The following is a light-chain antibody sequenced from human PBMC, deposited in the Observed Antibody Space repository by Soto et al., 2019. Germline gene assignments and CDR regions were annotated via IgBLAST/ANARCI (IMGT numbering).Light chain of an antibody. CDR3: GSYSTTTYLGV. Sequence: QSALTQPPSVSGSPGQSVTISCTGTSTDFVSYNRVSWYQQPPGTAPKLIIYDVTDRPPGVSDRFSGSKSGNTASLTISGLQPDDESLYYCGSYSTTTYLGVFGGGTQLTVL. V-gene: IGLV2-18*02. CDR1: STDFVSYNR. CDR2: DVT. J-gene: IGLJ7*01.